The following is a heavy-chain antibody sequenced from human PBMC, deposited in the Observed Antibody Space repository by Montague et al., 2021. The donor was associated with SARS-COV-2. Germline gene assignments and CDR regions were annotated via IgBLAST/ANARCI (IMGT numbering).Heavy chain of an antibody. D-gene: IGHD3-9*01. V-gene: IGHV3-23*03. J-gene: IGHJ6*02. Sequence: SLRLSCAAPGVNFRSYGMSWVRQDPGKGLEWVSGIYSDESHTNYADSVKGRFTISRDNSKNIVYLEMSHLRAEDTAVYYCASQDYDTLTGFRYHYYGMDVWGQGTTVTVSS. CDR3: ASQDYDTLTGFRYHYYGMDV. CDR2: IYSDESHT. CDR1: GVNFRSYG.